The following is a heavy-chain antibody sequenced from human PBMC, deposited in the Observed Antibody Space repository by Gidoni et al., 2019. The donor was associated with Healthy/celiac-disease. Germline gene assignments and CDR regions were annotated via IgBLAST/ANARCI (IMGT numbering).Heavy chain of an antibody. D-gene: IGHD3-22*01. CDR3: AREWLNYYYYMDV. CDR2: ISSSSSYI. Sequence: EVQRVESGGGLVKPGGSLRLSCAASGFTVSSYSMNWVRQAPGKGLEWVSSISSSSSYIYYADSVKGRFTISRDNAKNSLYLQMNSLSAEDTAVYYCAREWLNYYYYMDVWGKGTTVTVSS. J-gene: IGHJ6*03. V-gene: IGHV3-21*01. CDR1: GFTVSSYS.